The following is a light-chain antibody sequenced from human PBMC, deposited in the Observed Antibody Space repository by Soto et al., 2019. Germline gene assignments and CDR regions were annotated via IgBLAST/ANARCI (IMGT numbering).Light chain of an antibody. Sequence: QSALTQPASVSGSPGQSITISCTGTSSDVGGYNYVSWYQQHPGEVPKVMIFEVSNRPSGVSDRFSGSKSGNTASLTISGLQAEDEADYYCCSYAGSYTFVFGGGTKLTVL. V-gene: IGLV2-14*01. CDR1: SSDVGGYNY. CDR2: EVS. J-gene: IGLJ2*01. CDR3: CSYAGSYTFV.